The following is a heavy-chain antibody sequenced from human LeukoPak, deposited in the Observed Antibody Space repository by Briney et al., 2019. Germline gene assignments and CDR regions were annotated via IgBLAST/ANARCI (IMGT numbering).Heavy chain of an antibody. V-gene: IGHV4-30-2*01. CDR1: GGSISSGGYS. Sequence: SETLSLTCAVSGGSISSGGYSWSWIRQPPGKGLEWIGYIYHSGSTYYNPSLKSRVTISVDRSKNQFSLKLSSVTAADTAVYYCSAGYYDSSGYFDLWGRGTLVTVSS. J-gene: IGHJ2*01. CDR3: SAGYYDSSGYFDL. D-gene: IGHD3-22*01. CDR2: IYHSGST.